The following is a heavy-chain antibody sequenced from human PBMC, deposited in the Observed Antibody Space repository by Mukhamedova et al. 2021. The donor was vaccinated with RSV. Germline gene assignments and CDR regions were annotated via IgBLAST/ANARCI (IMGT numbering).Heavy chain of an antibody. D-gene: IGHD3-16*01. V-gene: IGHV4-39*01. CDR2: IYYSGST. CDR3: ARQVIRFGGVIDP. Sequence: IRQPPGKGLEWIGSIYYSGSTYYNPSLKSRVTISVDTSKNQFSLKLSSVTAADTAVYYCARQVIRFGGVIDPWGQGTLVTVSS. J-gene: IGHJ5*02.